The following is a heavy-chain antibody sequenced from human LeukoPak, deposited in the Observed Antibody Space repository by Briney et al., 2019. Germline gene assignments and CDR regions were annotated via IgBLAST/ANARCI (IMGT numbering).Heavy chain of an antibody. CDR2: INPNSGGT. V-gene: IGHV1-2*02. D-gene: IGHD3-3*01. CDR1: GYTFTGYY. J-gene: IGHJ4*02. CDR3: AVSRGPEWYYFDY. Sequence: ASVKVSCKASGYTFTGYYMHWVRQAPGQGLEWMGWINPNSGGTNYAQKFQGRVTMTRDTSISTAYMELSRLRSDDTAVYYCAVSRGPEWYYFDYWGQGTLVTVSS.